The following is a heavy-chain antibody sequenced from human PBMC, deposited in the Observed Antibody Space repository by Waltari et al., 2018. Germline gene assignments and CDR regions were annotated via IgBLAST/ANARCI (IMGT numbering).Heavy chain of an antibody. CDR1: GGSISSYY. CDR3: ARAAMGAKYYYYYYMDV. D-gene: IGHD1-26*01. J-gene: IGHJ6*03. CDR2: IYYSGST. Sequence: QVQLQESGPGLVKPSETLSLTCTVSGGSISSYYWSWIRQPPGKGLEWIGYIYYSGSTNYNPSLKSRVTISVDTSKNQFSLKLSSVTAADTAVYYCARAAMGAKYYYYYYMDVWGKGTTVTVSS. V-gene: IGHV4-59*01.